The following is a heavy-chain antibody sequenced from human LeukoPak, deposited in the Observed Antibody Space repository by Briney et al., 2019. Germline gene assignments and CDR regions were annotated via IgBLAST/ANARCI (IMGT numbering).Heavy chain of an antibody. CDR3: ARVRPYSSGSYYFDY. Sequence: GGSLRLSCAASGFTVSTNYMSWVRQAPGKGLEWVSVIYTGGSAYYADSVKGRFTISRDNSKNTLYLQMNSLRAEDTAVYYCARVRPYSSGSYYFDYWGQGTLVTVSS. CDR1: GFTVSTNY. CDR2: IYTGGSA. V-gene: IGHV3-53*01. J-gene: IGHJ4*02. D-gene: IGHD6-19*01.